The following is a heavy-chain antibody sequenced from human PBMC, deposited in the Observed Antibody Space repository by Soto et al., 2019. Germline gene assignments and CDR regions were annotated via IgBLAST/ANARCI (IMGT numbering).Heavy chain of an antibody. CDR3: TRVAISRLVSLAWFGP. V-gene: IGHV1-2*02. Sequence: ASVKVSCKASGYTFTDYYMHWVRQAPGQGPQWMGWIDPNSGATNYAQKYEGRVTMTRDTSISTAYMELSSLTSDDTALYYCTRVAISRLVSLAWFGPWGEGTLVTVSS. CDR2: IDPNSGAT. J-gene: IGHJ5*02. CDR1: GYTFTDYY. D-gene: IGHD3-3*01.